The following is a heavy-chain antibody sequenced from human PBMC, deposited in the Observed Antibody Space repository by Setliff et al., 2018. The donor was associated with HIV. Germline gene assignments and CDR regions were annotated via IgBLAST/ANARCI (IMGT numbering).Heavy chain of an antibody. V-gene: IGHV3-23*01. D-gene: IGHD3-10*01. CDR1: GFTFSTHW. J-gene: IGHJ4*02. CDR3: AKNDARGVVITYFDH. Sequence: GGSLRLSCAASGFTFSTHWMSWVRQAPGKGLEWVSAISGSGDSTDYADSVKGRFSISRDNSKNTVYLEMNSLRAEDTAVYYCAKNDARGVVITYFDHWGQGTLVTVSS. CDR2: ISGSGDST.